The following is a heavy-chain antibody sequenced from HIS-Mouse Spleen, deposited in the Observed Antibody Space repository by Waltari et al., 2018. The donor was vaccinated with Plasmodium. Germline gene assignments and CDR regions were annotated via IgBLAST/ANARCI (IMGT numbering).Heavy chain of an antibody. CDR3: ARGYDFWSGYSPYFDY. CDR2: IYYSGST. J-gene: IGHJ4*02. CDR1: VGSISSYY. D-gene: IGHD3-3*01. Sequence: QVQLQESGPGLVTPSETLSLTCTVSVGSISSYYWSWIRQPPGKGLEWIGYIYYSGSTNYNPSLKSRVTISVDTSKNQFALKLSSVTAADTAVYYCARGYDFWSGYSPYFDYWGQGTLVTVSS. V-gene: IGHV4-59*01.